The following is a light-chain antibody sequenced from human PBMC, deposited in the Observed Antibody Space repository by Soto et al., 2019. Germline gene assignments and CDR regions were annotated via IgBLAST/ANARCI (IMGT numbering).Light chain of an antibody. CDR2: GVS. CDR1: QSVSNN. V-gene: IGKV3-15*01. Sequence: EIVLTQSPGTLSLSPGERATLSCRASQSVSNNYLAWYQQKPGQAPRLLIYGVSTRATGIPARFSGSGSGTEFDLTISSLQSEDFAVYYCQQYNDWPETFGQGTKVDIK. J-gene: IGKJ1*01. CDR3: QQYNDWPET.